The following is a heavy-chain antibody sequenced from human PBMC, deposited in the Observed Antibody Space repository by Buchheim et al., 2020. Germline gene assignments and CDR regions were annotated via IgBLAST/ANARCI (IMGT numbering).Heavy chain of an antibody. CDR3: ARASFLEGEGWGFGYYGIDV. Sequence: QVQLVESGGGLVKPGGSLRLSCAASGFTFSDYYMSWIRQAPGKGLEWVSYISSSSSYTNYADSVKGRFTISRDNAKNSLYLHMNSLSAEDTAVYYCARASFLEGEGWGFGYYGIDVRGQGTT. J-gene: IGHJ6*02. V-gene: IGHV3-11*06. CDR2: ISSSSSYT. CDR1: GFTFSDYY. D-gene: IGHD3-3*02.